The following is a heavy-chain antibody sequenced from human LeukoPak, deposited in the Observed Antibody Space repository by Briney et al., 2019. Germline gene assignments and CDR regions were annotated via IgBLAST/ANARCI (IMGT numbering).Heavy chain of an antibody. CDR1: GFTVSSNY. D-gene: IGHD4-17*01. CDR3: ARLNDYAWFDP. CDR2: IYSGGST. V-gene: IGHV3-53*04. J-gene: IGHJ5*02. Sequence: GGSLRLSCAASGFTVSSNYMSWVRQAPGKGLEWVSVIYSGGSTYYADSVKGRVTISRHNCKNTLYLQMNSLRAEDTAVYYCARLNDYAWFDPWGQGTLVTVPS.